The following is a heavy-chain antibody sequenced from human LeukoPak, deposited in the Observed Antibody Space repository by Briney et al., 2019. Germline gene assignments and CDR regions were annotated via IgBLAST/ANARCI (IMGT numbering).Heavy chain of an antibody. CDR3: ARGPAGYN. CDR1: GFTVSSNH. Sequence: GGSLRLSCAASGFTVSSNHMSWVRQAPGKGLEWVSVIYSGGSTDYADSVKGRFTISRDNLKNTLYLQMNSLGAEDTAVYYCARGPAGYNWGQGTLVTFSS. J-gene: IGHJ4*02. D-gene: IGHD1-1*01. CDR2: IYSGGST. V-gene: IGHV3-53*01.